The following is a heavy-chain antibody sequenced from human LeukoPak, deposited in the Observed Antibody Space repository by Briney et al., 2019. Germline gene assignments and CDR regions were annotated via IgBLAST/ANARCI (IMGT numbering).Heavy chain of an antibody. Sequence: PSETLSLTCTVSGGSISSGDYYWSWLRQPPGKGLEWIGYIYYSGSTYYNPSLKSRVTISVDTSKNQFSLKLSSVTAADTAVYYCARLFGPIYGSALADNFDYWGQGTLVTVSS. CDR2: IYYSGST. CDR1: GGSISSGDYY. J-gene: IGHJ4*02. D-gene: IGHD3-10*01. V-gene: IGHV4-30-4*08. CDR3: ARLFGPIYGSALADNFDY.